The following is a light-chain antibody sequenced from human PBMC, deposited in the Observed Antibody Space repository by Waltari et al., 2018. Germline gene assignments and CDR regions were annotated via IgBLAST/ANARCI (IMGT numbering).Light chain of an antibody. CDR2: INSDGNH. Sequence: QLVLTQSPSASASLGASVKLTCTLSSGHSSNVIAWHQQQPEKGPRYLTKINSDGNHSKGDEIPDRFAGSSSGAERDLTISSLQSEDEADYYCQTGGHGTWVFGGGTKLTVL. V-gene: IGLV4-69*01. CDR3: QTGGHGTWV. J-gene: IGLJ3*02. CDR1: SGHSSNV.